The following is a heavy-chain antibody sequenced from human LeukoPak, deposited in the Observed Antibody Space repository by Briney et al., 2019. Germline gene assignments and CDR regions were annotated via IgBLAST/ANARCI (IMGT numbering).Heavy chain of an antibody. CDR2: ISAYNGNT. CDR1: GYTFTSYG. V-gene: IGHV1-18*01. CDR3: ARDRGSIDSNPTDY. D-gene: IGHD1-14*01. Sequence: ASVKVSCTASGYTFTSYGISWVRQAPGQGLEWMGWISAYNGNTNYAQKLQGRVTMTTDTSTSTAYMELRSLRSDDTAVYYCARDRGSIDSNPTDYWGQGTLVTVSS. J-gene: IGHJ4*02.